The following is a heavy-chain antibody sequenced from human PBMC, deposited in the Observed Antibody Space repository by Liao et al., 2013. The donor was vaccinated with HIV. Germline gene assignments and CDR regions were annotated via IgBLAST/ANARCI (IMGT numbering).Heavy chain of an antibody. CDR3: ARDFAFYCSSTSCYHDAFDI. J-gene: IGHJ3*02. CDR2: IYYSGST. CDR1: GGSISSGDYY. D-gene: IGHD2-2*01. Sequence: QLQVQESGPGLVKPSQTLSLTCTVSGGSISSGDYYWSWIRQPPGKGLEWIGYIYYSGSTYYNPSLKSRVTISVDTSKNQFSLKLSSVTAADTAVYYCARDFAFYCSSTSCYHDAFDIWGQGTMVTVSS. V-gene: IGHV4-30-4*08.